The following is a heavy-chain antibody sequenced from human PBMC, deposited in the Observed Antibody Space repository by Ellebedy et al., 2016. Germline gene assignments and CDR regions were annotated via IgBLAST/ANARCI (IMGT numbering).Heavy chain of an antibody. CDR1: GFNFRSHA. J-gene: IGHJ4*02. D-gene: IGHD3-22*01. Sequence: GGSLRLSCAASGFNFRSHAMTWVRQAPGKGLAWVSTISGSGNYTYYADSVKGRFTLSRDNSKNTLYLQVNSLRAEDTAVYYCARKNDMNDLDYWGQGTLVTVSS. CDR3: ARKNDMNDLDY. V-gene: IGHV3-23*01. CDR2: ISGSGNYT.